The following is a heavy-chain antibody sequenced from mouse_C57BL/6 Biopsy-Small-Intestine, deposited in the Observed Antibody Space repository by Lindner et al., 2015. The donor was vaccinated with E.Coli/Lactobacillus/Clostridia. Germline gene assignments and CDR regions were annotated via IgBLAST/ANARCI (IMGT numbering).Heavy chain of an antibody. V-gene: IGHV10-3*01. Sequence: VQLQESGGGLVQPKGSLKLSCAASGFTFNTYAMHWVRQAPGKGLGNGFARIRSKSSNYATYYADSVKDRFTISRDDSQSMLYLQMNNLKTEDTAMYYCVRSQLHWYFDVWGTGTTVTVSS. J-gene: IGHJ1*03. CDR3: VRSQLHWYFDV. CDR1: GFTFNTYA. D-gene: IGHD6-1*01. CDR2: IRSKSSNYAT.